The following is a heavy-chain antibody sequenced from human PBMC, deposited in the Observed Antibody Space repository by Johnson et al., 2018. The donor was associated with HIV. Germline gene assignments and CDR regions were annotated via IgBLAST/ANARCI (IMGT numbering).Heavy chain of an antibody. D-gene: IGHD4-17*01. CDR1: GFAFRSYW. CDR3: EIDDGLDYGASLGAFDI. J-gene: IGHJ3*02. CDR2: INSDGSST. V-gene: IGHV3-74*01. Sequence: VQLVESGGGLVQPGGSLRLSCAASGFAFRSYWMHWVRQAPGKGLGWVSRINSDGSSTSYADSVKGRLPISRDSANNTLYLQMNSLRAEDTALYYCEIDDGLDYGASLGAFDIWGQGTMVTVSS.